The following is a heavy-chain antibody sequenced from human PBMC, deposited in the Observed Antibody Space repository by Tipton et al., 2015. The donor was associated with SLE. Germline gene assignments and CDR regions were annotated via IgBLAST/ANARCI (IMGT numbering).Heavy chain of an antibody. CDR2: INWNSDNR. V-gene: IGHV3-9*01. CDR3: AKDIGNSGYLFDY. CDR1: GFTFNDYA. J-gene: IGHJ4*02. D-gene: IGHD5-12*01. Sequence: SPRLSCVASGFTFNDYAMHWVRQAPGRGLEWVSGINWNSDNRGYADSVKGRFTISRDNAKNSLYLQINGLRPEDTALYYCAKDIGNSGYLFDYWGQGALVTVSS.